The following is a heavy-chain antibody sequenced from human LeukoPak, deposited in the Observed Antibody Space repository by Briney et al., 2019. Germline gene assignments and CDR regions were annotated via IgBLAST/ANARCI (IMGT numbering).Heavy chain of an antibody. Sequence: SETLSLTCAVYGGSFSGYYWSGIRQPPGKGLEWIGEINHSGSTNYNPSLKSRVTISVDTSKNQFSLKLSSVTAADTAVYYCARAMQYSYGYVDYWGQGTLVTVSS. D-gene: IGHD5-18*01. J-gene: IGHJ4*02. CDR1: GGSFSGYY. CDR3: ARAMQYSYGYVDY. V-gene: IGHV4-34*01. CDR2: INHSGST.